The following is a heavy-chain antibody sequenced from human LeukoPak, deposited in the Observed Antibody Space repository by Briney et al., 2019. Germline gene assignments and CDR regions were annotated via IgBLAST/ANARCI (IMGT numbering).Heavy chain of an antibody. CDR1: GGSISSYY. Sequence: SETLSLTCTVSGGSISSYYWSWIRRPPGKGLEWIGYIYYSGSTNYNPSLKSRVTISVDTSKNQFSLKLSSVTAADTAVYYCAISGFSYSSSWAYFDYWGQGTLVTVSS. D-gene: IGHD6-13*01. CDR2: IYYSGST. CDR3: AISGFSYSSSWAYFDY. J-gene: IGHJ4*02. V-gene: IGHV4-59*01.